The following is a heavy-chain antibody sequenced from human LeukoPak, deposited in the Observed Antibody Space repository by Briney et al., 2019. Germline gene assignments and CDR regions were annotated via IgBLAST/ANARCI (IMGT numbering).Heavy chain of an antibody. CDR2: IYASGST. D-gene: IGHD5-18*01. J-gene: IGHJ5*02. CDR3: ARETDPRYSYFDP. Sequence: SETLSLTCTVSGGSISSYYWSWIRQPPGKGLEWIGHIYASGSTNYNPSLKSRVTMSVDTSKNQFSLKLTSVTAADTAVYYCARETDPRYSYFDPWGQGTLVTVSS. V-gene: IGHV4-4*07. CDR1: GGSISSYY.